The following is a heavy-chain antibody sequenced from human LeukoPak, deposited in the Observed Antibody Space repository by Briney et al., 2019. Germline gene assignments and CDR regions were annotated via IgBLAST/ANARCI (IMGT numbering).Heavy chain of an antibody. J-gene: IGHJ4*02. V-gene: IGHV3-23*01. CDR1: GFTFSSYA. CDR3: ARDSSRDSGSSNDY. D-gene: IGHD3-10*01. CDR2: ISGSGGST. Sequence: GGSLRLSCAASGFTFSSYAMSWVRQAPGKGLEWVSAISGSGGSTYYADSVKGRFTISRDNSRNTLYLQVNSLRAEDTAVYYCARDSSRDSGSSNDYCGQGTLVTVSS.